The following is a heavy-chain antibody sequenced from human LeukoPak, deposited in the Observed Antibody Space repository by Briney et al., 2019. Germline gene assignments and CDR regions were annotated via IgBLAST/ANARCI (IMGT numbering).Heavy chain of an antibody. CDR3: ARDQGSSSWYYYYMDV. V-gene: IGHV3-21*01. Sequence: GGSLRLSCAASGFTFSSYSMNWVRQAPGKGLKWVSSISSSSSYIYYADSVKGRFTISRDNAKNSLYLQMNSLRAEDTAVYYCARDQGSSSWYYYYMDVWGKGTTVTVSS. J-gene: IGHJ6*03. CDR1: GFTFSSYS. D-gene: IGHD6-13*01. CDR2: ISSSSSYI.